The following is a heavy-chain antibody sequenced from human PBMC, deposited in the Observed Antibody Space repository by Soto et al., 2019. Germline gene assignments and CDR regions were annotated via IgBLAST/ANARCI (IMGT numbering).Heavy chain of an antibody. CDR3: AKGFIEYSASVDY. Sequence: EVQLLESGGGLVQPGGSLRLSCAASGFSFSSYAMVWVRQAPGKGLEWVSVISARGGSSYFADSVKGRFTTSRDNYKNVLSLEMSSLRAEDTATYFCAKGFIEYSASVDYWGQGTLVLVSS. CDR2: ISARGGSS. CDR1: GFSFSSYA. D-gene: IGHD5-12*01. J-gene: IGHJ4*02. V-gene: IGHV3-23*01.